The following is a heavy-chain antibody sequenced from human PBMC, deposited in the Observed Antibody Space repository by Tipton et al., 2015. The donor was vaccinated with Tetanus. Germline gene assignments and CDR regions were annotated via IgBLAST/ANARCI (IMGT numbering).Heavy chain of an antibody. CDR2: INSLGST. V-gene: IGHV4-30-4*01. CDR3: ARPSTTVTPRAFDV. Sequence: TLSLTCSVSGASLSSGDYFWSWLRQSPGGGLEWIGYINSLGSTWYNPSLKSRVTISVDSSKNQFSLKLTSVTAADAAVYYCARPSTTVTPRAFDVWGQGTMVAVSS. CDR1: GASLSSGDYF. J-gene: IGHJ3*01. D-gene: IGHD4-17*01.